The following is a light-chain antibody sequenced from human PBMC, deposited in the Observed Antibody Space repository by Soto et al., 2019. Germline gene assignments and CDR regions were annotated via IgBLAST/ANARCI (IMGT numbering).Light chain of an antibody. J-gene: IGLJ3*02. V-gene: IGLV1-40*01. CDR1: SSNIGAGYD. CDR3: QSYDSSLSPWV. Sequence: QSVLPQPPSVSGAPGQRVTISCTGSSSNIGAGYDVHWYQQLPGTAPKLLIYDNSNRPSGVPDRFSGSKSGTSASLAITGLRAEDEADYYCQSYDSSLSPWVFGGGTKLTVL. CDR2: DNS.